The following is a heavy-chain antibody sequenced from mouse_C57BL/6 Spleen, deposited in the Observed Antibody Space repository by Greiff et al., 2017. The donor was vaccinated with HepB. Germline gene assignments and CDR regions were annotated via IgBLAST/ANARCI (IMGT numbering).Heavy chain of an antibody. CDR2: ISSGGSYT. CDR1: GFTFSSYG. V-gene: IGHV5-6*01. J-gene: IGHJ3*01. Sequence: EVKLMESGGDLVKPGGSLKLSCAASGFTFSSYGMSWVRQTPDKRLEWVATISSGGSYTYYPDSVKGRFTISRDNAKNTLYLQMSSLKSEDTAMYYCARHGGDAWFAYWGQGTLVTVSA. D-gene: IGHD3-3*01. CDR3: ARHGGDAWFAY.